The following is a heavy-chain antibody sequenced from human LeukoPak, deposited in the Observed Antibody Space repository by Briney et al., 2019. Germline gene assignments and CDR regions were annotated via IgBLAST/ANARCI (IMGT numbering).Heavy chain of an antibody. CDR3: AREDIMRIYYFDY. D-gene: IGHD2-8*01. J-gene: IGHJ4*02. Sequence: SVKVSCKATGGTFSSYAISWVRQAPGQGLEWMGRIIPILGIANYAQKFQGRVTITADKSTSTAYMELSSLRSEDTAVYYCAREDIMRIYYFDYWGQGTLVTVSS. CDR2: IIPILGIA. V-gene: IGHV1-69*04. CDR1: GGTFSSYA.